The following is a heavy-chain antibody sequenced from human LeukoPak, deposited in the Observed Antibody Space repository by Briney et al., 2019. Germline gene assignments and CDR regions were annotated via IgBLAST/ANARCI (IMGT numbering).Heavy chain of an antibody. CDR1: GFTFSSYA. CDR3: AKAIGAFWSGYYFDY. D-gene: IGHD3-3*01. CDR2: ISASGGRT. J-gene: IGHJ4*02. Sequence: TGGSLRLSCAASGFTFSSYAMSWVRQAPWKGLEWVSVISASGGRTSYADSVKGRFTISRDNSKNTLYLQMNSLRAEDTAVYYCAKAIGAFWSGYYFDYWGQGTLVTVSS. V-gene: IGHV3-23*01.